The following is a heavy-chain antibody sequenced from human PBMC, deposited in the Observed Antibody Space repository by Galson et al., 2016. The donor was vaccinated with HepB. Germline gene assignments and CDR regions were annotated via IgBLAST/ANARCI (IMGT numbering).Heavy chain of an antibody. CDR1: GGTFSNYA. CDR2: ISPYNVNT. D-gene: IGHD2-15*01. Sequence: SVKVSCKASGGTFSNYAIHWVRQAPGQGLEWMGWISPYNVNTVYGQSVQGRVTLTRDTSTSTAYMELRSLKSDDTAMYYRARYCSGDSCPRGWFAPWGQGTLVTVSS. J-gene: IGHJ5*02. V-gene: IGHV1-18*01. CDR3: ARYCSGDSCPRGWFAP.